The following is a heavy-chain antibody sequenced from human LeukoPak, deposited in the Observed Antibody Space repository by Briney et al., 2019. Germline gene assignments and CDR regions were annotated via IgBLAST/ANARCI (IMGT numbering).Heavy chain of an antibody. Sequence: PGVPLRLSCAASGFTFTTYAMSWVRQAPGKGLEWVSSVSKSDGTTYYADSVKGRLTISRDNSKNTLHLQMNGLRAEDTAVYYCARGSYGMDVWGQGTTVTVSS. CDR2: VSKSDGTT. V-gene: IGHV3-23*01. J-gene: IGHJ6*02. CDR3: ARGSYGMDV. CDR1: GFTFTTYA.